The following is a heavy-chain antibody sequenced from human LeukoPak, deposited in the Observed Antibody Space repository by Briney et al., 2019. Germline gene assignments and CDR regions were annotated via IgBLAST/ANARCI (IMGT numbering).Heavy chain of an antibody. J-gene: IGHJ6*03. D-gene: IGHD3-3*02. V-gene: IGHV1-2*02. Sequence: ASVKVSCKASGYTFTGYYIHWVRQAPGHGLEWMGWMNPKSGGTNFTQSLQGRVTLTRDTSRSTAYMELNTLRSDDTAVYYCASGRTIFYYYMDVWGKGTTVTISS. CDR3: ASGRTIFYYYMDV. CDR2: MNPKSGGT. CDR1: GYTFTGYY.